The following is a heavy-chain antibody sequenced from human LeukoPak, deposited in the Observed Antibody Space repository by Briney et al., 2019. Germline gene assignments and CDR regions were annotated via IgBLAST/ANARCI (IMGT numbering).Heavy chain of an antibody. D-gene: IGHD3-22*01. CDR3: ARTTMKVPLFDY. V-gene: IGHV4-30-4*08. CDR1: GVSISSGDYY. J-gene: IGHJ4*02. CDR2: IYSSGST. Sequence: SETLSLTCTVSGVSISSGDYYWSWIRQPPGKGLEWIGYIYSSGSTYYNPSLKSRVTISVDTSKNQFSLKLSSVTAADTAVYYCARTTMKVPLFDYWGQGTLVTVSS.